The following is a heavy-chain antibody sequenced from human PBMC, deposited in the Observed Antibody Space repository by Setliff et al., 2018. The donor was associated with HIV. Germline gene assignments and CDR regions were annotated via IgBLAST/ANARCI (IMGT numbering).Heavy chain of an antibody. CDR3: ARASGDAYRHPRDYNYYYMDV. J-gene: IGHJ6*03. D-gene: IGHD4-4*01. V-gene: IGHV4-59*11. CDR2: VYYSAFT. CDR1: GGSISSHY. Sequence: LSLTCTVSGGSISSHYWSWIRQPPGRELEWIGYVYYSAFTYYNPSLKSRVSISVDTSKNQFSLKLTSVTAADTAVYYCARASGDAYRHPRDYNYYYMDVWGKGDMVTVSS.